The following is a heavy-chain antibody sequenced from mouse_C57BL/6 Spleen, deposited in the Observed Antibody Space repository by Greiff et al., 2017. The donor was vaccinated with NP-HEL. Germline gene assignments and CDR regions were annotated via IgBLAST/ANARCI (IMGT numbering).Heavy chain of an antibody. D-gene: IGHD2-1*01. Sequence: EVQLVESGGGLVKPGGSLKLSCAASGFTFSDYGMHWVRQAPEKGLEWVAYISSGSSTIYYADTVKGRFTISRDNAKNTLFLQMTSLRSEDTAMYYCASCYYGNYYAMDYWGQGTSVTVSS. J-gene: IGHJ4*01. CDR2: ISSGSSTI. CDR1: GFTFSDYG. CDR3: ASCYYGNYYAMDY. V-gene: IGHV5-17*01.